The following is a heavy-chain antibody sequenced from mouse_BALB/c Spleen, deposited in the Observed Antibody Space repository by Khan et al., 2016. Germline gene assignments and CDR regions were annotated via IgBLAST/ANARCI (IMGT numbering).Heavy chain of an antibody. D-gene: IGHD2-4*01. CDR1: GYAFSDYW. V-gene: IGHV1-80*01. CDR3: AGARITTTSDYTMDF. Sequence: QVQLQQSGPELMKPGASVKISCKASGYAFSDYWINWVKQTPGQGLEWIGRIYPGDGDTDYNGEFKGKATLTADKSSSTVYIQLSRLTSVDTTVYFCAGARITTTSDYTMDFWGQGTSVTVSA. CDR2: IYPGDGDT. J-gene: IGHJ4*01.